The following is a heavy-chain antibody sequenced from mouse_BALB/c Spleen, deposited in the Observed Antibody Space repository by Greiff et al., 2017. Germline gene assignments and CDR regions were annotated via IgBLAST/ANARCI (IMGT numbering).Heavy chain of an antibody. D-gene: IGHD2-4*01. J-gene: IGHJ2*01. CDR3: ARSGTDDYDEDFDY. CDR1: GFTFSSFG. V-gene: IGHV5-17*02. Sequence: EVKLVESGGGLVQPGGSRKLSCAASGFTFSSFGMHWVRQAPEKGLEWVAYISSGSSTIYYADTVKGRFTISRDNPKNTLFLQMTSLRSEDTAMYYCARSGTDDYDEDFDYWGQGTTLTVSS. CDR2: ISSGSSTI.